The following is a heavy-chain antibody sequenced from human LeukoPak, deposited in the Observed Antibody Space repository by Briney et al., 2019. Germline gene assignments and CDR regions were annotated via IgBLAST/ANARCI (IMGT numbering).Heavy chain of an antibody. V-gene: IGHV3-7*01. CDR3: ARRGSSGWYAYY. D-gene: IGHD6-19*01. Sequence: QPGGSLRLSCAASGFTFSSYWMSWVRQAPGKGLEWVATIRQDGSQKYYVDSVKGRFTISRDNAKNSLYLQMNSLRAEDTAVYYCARRGSSGWYAYYWGQGTLVTVSS. J-gene: IGHJ4*02. CDR1: GFTFSSYW. CDR2: IRQDGSQK.